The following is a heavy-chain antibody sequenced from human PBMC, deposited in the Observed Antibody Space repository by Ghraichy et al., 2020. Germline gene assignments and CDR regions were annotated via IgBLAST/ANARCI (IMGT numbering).Heavy chain of an antibody. V-gene: IGHV3-7*03. Sequence: GGSLRLSCVASGLTFSNYWMSWVRQAPGKGLEWVANIKTDGSEKHHVDSVEGRFIISRDNAKNSLYLQMNSLRVEDTAVYYCARGHMTGDDDWGQGTLVTVSS. CDR1: GLTFSNYW. CDR2: IKTDGSEK. J-gene: IGHJ4*02. CDR3: ARGHMTGDDD. D-gene: IGHD3-9*01.